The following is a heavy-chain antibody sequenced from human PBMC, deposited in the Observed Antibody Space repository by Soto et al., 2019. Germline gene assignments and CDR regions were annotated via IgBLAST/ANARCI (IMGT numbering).Heavy chain of an antibody. V-gene: IGHV3-30*18. Sequence: PGGSLRLSCAASGFTFSSYGMHWVRQAPGKGLEWVAVISYDGSNKYYADSVKGRFTISRDNSKNTLYLQMNSLRAEDTAVHYCAKDYSNYLPYYYYGMDVWGQGTTVTVSS. CDR2: ISYDGSNK. D-gene: IGHD4-4*01. CDR1: GFTFSSYG. J-gene: IGHJ6*02. CDR3: AKDYSNYLPYYYYGMDV.